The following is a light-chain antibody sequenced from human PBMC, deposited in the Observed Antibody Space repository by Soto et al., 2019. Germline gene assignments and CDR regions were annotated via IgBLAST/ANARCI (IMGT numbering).Light chain of an antibody. CDR3: QQFSSYPIT. CDR1: QGISSA. Sequence: AIQLTQSPSSLSASVGDRVNIACRASQGISSALAWYQQIPGKAPKLLIYDASSLDSGVPSRFSGSGSGTDFTLTISSLQPEDIATYYCQQFSSYPITFGPGTRVDAK. CDR2: DAS. J-gene: IGKJ3*01. V-gene: IGKV1-13*02.